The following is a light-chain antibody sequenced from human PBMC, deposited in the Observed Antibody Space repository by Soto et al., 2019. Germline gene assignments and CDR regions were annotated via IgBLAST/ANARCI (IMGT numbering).Light chain of an antibody. CDR3: QQRSNWPPVIT. V-gene: IGKV3-11*01. CDR2: DAS. Sequence: DILLTQSPATLSLSPGERATLSCRASQSFSGYLAWYQQKPGRAPRLLIYDASKRATGIPASFSGRGSGTDFTLTITSLEPEDFAVYYCQQRSNWPPVITFGQGTRLEIK. J-gene: IGKJ5*01. CDR1: QSFSGY.